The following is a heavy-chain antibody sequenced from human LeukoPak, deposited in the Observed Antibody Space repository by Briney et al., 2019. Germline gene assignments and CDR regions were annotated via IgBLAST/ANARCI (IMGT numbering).Heavy chain of an antibody. V-gene: IGHV4-59*01. CDR2: IYYSGST. CDR3: ARGSWTRSRDFDY. D-gene: IGHD6-6*01. Sequence: SETLSLTCTVSGGSISSYCWSWIRQPPGKGLEWIGYIYYSGSTNYNPSLKSRVTISVDTSKNQFSLKLSSVTAADTAVYYCARGSWTRSRDFDYWGQGTLVTVSS. J-gene: IGHJ4*02. CDR1: GGSISSYC.